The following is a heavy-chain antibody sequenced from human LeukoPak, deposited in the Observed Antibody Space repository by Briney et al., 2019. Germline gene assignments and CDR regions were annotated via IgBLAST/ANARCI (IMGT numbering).Heavy chain of an antibody. Sequence: LETLSLTCAVYGGSFSGYYWSWIRQPPGKGLEWIGEINHSGSTNYNPSLKSRVTISVDTSKNQFSLKLSSVTAADTAVYYCARGLYDSSGYYYFDYWGQGTLVTVSS. J-gene: IGHJ4*02. D-gene: IGHD3-22*01. CDR2: INHSGST. V-gene: IGHV4-34*01. CDR1: GGSFSGYY. CDR3: ARGLYDSSGYYYFDY.